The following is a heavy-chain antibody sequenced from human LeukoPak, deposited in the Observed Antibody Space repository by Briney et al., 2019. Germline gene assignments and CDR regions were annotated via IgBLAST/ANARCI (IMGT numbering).Heavy chain of an antibody. CDR2: ISYDGSNK. V-gene: IGHV3-30*18. CDR3: AKDLDGDYALGFDY. CDR1: GFTFGSYG. Sequence: PGGSLRLSCAASGFTFGSYGMHWVRQAPGKGLEWVAVISYDGSNKYYADSVKGRFTISRDNSKNTLYLQMNSLRAEDTAVYYCAKDLDGDYALGFDYWGQGTLVTVSS. J-gene: IGHJ4*02. D-gene: IGHD4-17*01.